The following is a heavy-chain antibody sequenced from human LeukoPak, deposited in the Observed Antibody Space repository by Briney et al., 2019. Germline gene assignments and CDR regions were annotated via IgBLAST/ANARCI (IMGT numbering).Heavy chain of an antibody. Sequence: PSETLSLTCTVSGGSLSSYYWSWIRQPPGKGLEWIGYIYYSGSTNYNPSLKSRVTISLDTSNQFSLKLSSVTAADTAVYYCARGRGSGWSLRYYFDYWGQGTLVTVSS. CDR2: IYYSGST. D-gene: IGHD6-19*01. J-gene: IGHJ4*02. V-gene: IGHV4-59*01. CDR3: ARGRGSGWSLRYYFDY. CDR1: GGSLSSYY.